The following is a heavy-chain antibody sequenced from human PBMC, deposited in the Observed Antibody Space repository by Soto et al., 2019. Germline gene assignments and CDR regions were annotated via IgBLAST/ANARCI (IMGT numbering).Heavy chain of an antibody. CDR2: IIPIFGTA. D-gene: IGHD1-7*01. J-gene: IGHJ6*02. Sequence: SVKVSCKASGGTFSSYAISWVRQAPGQGLEWMGGIIPIFGTANYAQKFQGRVTITADESTSTAYMELSSLRSEDTAVYYCARGGTSLSRGSYYYYGMDVWGQGTTVTVSS. CDR3: ARGGTSLSRGSYYYYGMDV. CDR1: GGTFSSYA. V-gene: IGHV1-69*13.